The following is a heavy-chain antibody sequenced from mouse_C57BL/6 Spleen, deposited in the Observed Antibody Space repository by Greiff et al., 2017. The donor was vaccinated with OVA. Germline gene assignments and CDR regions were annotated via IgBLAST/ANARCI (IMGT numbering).Heavy chain of an antibody. CDR1: GFSLTSYG. V-gene: IGHV2-2*01. CDR3: ARERETGSFDY. D-gene: IGHD4-1*01. Sequence: VQVVESGPGLVQPSQSLSITCTVSGFSLTSYGVHWVRQSPGKGLEWLGVIGSGGSTDYNAAFISRLSISKDNSKSQVFFKMNSLQADDTAIYYCARERETGSFDYWGQGTTLTVSS. CDR2: IGSGGST. J-gene: IGHJ2*01.